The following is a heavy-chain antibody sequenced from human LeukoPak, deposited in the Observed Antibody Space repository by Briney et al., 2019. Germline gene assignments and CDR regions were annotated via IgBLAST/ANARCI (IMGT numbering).Heavy chain of an antibody. Sequence: GASVKVSCKASGYTFTGYYMHWVRQAPGQGLERMGWINPNSGGTNYAQKFQGRVTMTRDTSISTAYMEVSRLRSDDTAVYYCAREGYCSGGSCISPSFQHWGQGTLVTVSS. V-gene: IGHV1-2*02. CDR2: INPNSGGT. J-gene: IGHJ1*01. D-gene: IGHD2-15*01. CDR3: AREGYCSGGSCISPSFQH. CDR1: GYTFTGYY.